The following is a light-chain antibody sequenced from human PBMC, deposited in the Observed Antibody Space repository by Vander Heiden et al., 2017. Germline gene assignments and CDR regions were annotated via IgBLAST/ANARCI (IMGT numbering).Light chain of an antibody. V-gene: IGLV2-8*01. J-gene: IGLJ3*02. CDR2: EVT. Sequence: QSALTQSSSASGSPGQSVTISCTGTTRDAGSYSDVSWYQHHPGKVPKLMVCEVTKRPSGVPGRFSGSKSGNTASLTVSGLKDEDEADYYCSSYAGSNNFMFGGGTKLTVL. CDR1: TRDAGSYSD. CDR3: SSYAGSNNFM.